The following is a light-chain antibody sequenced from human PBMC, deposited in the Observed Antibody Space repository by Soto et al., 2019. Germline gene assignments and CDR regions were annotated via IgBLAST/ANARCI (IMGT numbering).Light chain of an antibody. CDR3: QHRSNWPIFT. V-gene: IGKV3-11*01. Sequence: EIVLTQSPATLSLSPGERATLSCRASQSVSSYLAWYQQKPGQAPRLLIYGASNRATGIPARFSGSGSGTDFPLTISSLEPEDFAVYFCQHRSNWPIFTFGPGTKVEIK. J-gene: IGKJ3*01. CDR1: QSVSSY. CDR2: GAS.